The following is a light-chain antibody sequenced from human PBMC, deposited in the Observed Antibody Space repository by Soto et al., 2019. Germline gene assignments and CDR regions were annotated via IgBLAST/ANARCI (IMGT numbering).Light chain of an antibody. CDR2: DVS. CDR1: SSDVGTYDF. V-gene: IGLV2-11*01. Sequence: QSVLTQPRSVSGSPGQSVTISCTGTSSDVGTYDFVSWYQQHPGKAPRLMIFDVSERPSGVPDRFSGSKSGNTASLTISGLQAEDEADYYCCFYAVTFYVSGTGTKVTVL. CDR3: CFYAVTFYV. J-gene: IGLJ1*01.